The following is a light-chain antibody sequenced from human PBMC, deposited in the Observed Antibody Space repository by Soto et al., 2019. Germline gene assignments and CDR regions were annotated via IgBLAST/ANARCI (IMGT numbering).Light chain of an antibody. Sequence: EIVLTQSPGTLSLSPGERATLSCRASQSVSSSYLAWYQQKPGQAPRLLIYGASSRATGIPDRFSGSGSGTDFPLTISRLAPEDFAVYYCQQYGSSPRTFGQGTKVDI. CDR2: GAS. J-gene: IGKJ1*01. CDR3: QQYGSSPRT. V-gene: IGKV3-20*01. CDR1: QSVSSSY.